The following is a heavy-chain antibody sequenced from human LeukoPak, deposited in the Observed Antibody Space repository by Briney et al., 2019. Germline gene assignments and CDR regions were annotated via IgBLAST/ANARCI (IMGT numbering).Heavy chain of an antibody. J-gene: IGHJ6*02. CDR3: ARSAAARYYYGMDV. Sequence: SETPSLTSAVYGVSSSGYYWSWIRQPPGKGLEWIGEINHSGSTNYKPSLKSRVTISVDTSKNQFSLKLSSVTAADTAVYYCARSAAARYYYGMDVWGQGTTVTVSS. CDR1: GVSSSGYY. V-gene: IGHV4-34*01. CDR2: INHSGST. D-gene: IGHD6-13*01.